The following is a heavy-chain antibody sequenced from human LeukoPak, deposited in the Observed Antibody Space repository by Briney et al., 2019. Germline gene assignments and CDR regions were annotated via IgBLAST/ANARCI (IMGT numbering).Heavy chain of an antibody. V-gene: IGHV3-23*01. CDR1: GFTFNSYA. CDR3: AKGLTTVTAFFEY. CDR2: ISSSGGST. D-gene: IGHD4-17*01. J-gene: IGHJ4*02. Sequence: PGGSLRLSCAASGFTFNSYAMYWVRQAPGRGLEWVSAISSSGGSTYYTDSVKGRFTISRENSKNTLSLQMNSLRAEDTAIYYCAKGLTTVTAFFEYWGQGTLVTVSS.